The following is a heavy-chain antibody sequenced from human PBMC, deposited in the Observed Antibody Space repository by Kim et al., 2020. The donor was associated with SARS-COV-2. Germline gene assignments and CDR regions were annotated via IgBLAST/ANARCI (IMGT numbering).Heavy chain of an antibody. D-gene: IGHD2-2*01. CDR3: AKPALPSGANCFDS. V-gene: IGHV3-23*01. J-gene: IGHJ4*02. CDR2: ISGNSITT. CDR1: GFMFDTYA. Sequence: GGSLRLSCAASGFMFDTYAMSWVRQAPGKGLEWVSTISGNSITTNYADSVRGRFTISRDNSKSTLYLQMNGLRAEDTAVYYCAKPALPSGANCFDSWGQRTMVTVSS.